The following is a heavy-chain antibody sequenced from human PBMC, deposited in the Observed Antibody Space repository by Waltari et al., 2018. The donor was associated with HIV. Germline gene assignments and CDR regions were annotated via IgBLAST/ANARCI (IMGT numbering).Heavy chain of an antibody. CDR1: GFTFSTYE. CDR2: SSSDGTTI. D-gene: IGHD3-22*01. CDR3: AREGDDGYGYYHEYDY. J-gene: IGHJ4*02. V-gene: IGHV3-48*03. Sequence: EVQLVESGGGLVQPGGSLRLSCAASGFTFSTYEMNWVRQAPEKGLELVSYSSSDGTTIYYADSVKGRFTISRDNAKNSLYLQMNSLRAEDTAVYYCAREGDDGYGYYHEYDYWGQGTLVTVSS.